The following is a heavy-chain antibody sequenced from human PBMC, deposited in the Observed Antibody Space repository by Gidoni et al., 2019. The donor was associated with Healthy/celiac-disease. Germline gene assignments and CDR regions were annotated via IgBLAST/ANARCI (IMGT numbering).Heavy chain of an antibody. J-gene: IGHJ4*02. D-gene: IGHD3-22*01. CDR2: IYYSGST. V-gene: IGHV4-39*01. CDR1: GGSISSSSYY. Sequence: QLQLQESGPGLVKPSETLSLTCTVSGGSISSSSYYWGWIRQPPGKGLEWIGSIYYSGSTYYNPSLKSRVTISVDTSKNQFSLKLSSVTAADTAVYYCARHEYNPTYDSSGYYLTYFDYWGQGTLVTVSS. CDR3: ARHEYNPTYDSSGYYLTYFDY.